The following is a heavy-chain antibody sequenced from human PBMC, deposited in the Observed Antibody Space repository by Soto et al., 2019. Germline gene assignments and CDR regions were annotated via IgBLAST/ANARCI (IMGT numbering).Heavy chain of an antibody. D-gene: IGHD6-19*01. Sequence: ASVKVSCTASGYTFTSYGISWVRQAPGQGLEWMGWISAYNGNTNYAQKLQGRVTMTTDTSTSTAYMELRSLRSDDTAVYYCARVPKGIAVAGTNFDYWGQGTLVTVSS. J-gene: IGHJ4*02. V-gene: IGHV1-18*01. CDR3: ARVPKGIAVAGTNFDY. CDR1: GYTFTSYG. CDR2: ISAYNGNT.